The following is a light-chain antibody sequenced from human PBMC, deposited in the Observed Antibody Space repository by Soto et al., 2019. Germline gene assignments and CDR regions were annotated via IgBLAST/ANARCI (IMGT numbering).Light chain of an antibody. Sequence: EIVLTQSPGTLSLSPGERATLSCRASQSVSSSYLAWYQQKPGQAPRLLIYGASSRATGIPDRFSGSGSGTDFTLTISRLEPADFAVYYCQQYGSPPHTFGQGTQVEIK. J-gene: IGKJ1*01. CDR3: QQYGSPPHT. V-gene: IGKV3-20*01. CDR2: GAS. CDR1: QSVSSSY.